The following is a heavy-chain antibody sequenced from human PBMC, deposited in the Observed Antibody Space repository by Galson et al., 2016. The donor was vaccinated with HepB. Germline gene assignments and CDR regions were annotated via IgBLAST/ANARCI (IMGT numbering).Heavy chain of an antibody. CDR1: GDSITSPSYY. Sequence: SETLSLTCSVSGDSITSPSYYWGWVRQPPGKGLEWIGSIYHSGSSYYNPSLKSRVTISVDTSRNQFSLRLSSVTATDTAVYYCASDDYWGQGTLATVSS. J-gene: IGHJ4*02. CDR3: ASDDY. V-gene: IGHV4-39*02. CDR2: IYHSGSS.